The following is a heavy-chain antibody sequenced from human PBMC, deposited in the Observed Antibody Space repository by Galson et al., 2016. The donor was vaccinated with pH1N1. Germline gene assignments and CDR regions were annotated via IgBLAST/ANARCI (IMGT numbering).Heavy chain of an antibody. D-gene: IGHD3-10*01. J-gene: IGHJ4*02. CDR2: VNPSGST. Sequence: ETLSLTCTVYGGSFSDYYWSWIRQPPGKGLEWIGEVNPSGSTIYNPSLNSRVIISADTSRNQFSLKLTSVTAADTAVYFCARVEFGGKLGGWGQGSQVTVSS. CDR1: GGSFSDYY. CDR3: ARVEFGGKLGG. V-gene: IGHV4-34*01.